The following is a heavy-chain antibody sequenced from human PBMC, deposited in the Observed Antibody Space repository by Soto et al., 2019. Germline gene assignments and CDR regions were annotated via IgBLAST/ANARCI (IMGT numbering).Heavy chain of an antibody. CDR1: GFSLSTSGVG. D-gene: IGHD3-3*01. V-gene: IGHV2-5*02. CDR3: AHSITIFGVVIIQWFDP. CDR2: IYWDDDK. Sequence: QITLKESGPTLVKPTQTLTLTCTFSGFSLSTSGVGVGWIRQPPGKALEWLALIYWDDDKRYSPSLKSRLTITKDTSKTQVVLTMTNMDPVDTATYYCAHSITIFGVVIIQWFDPWGQGTLVTVSS. J-gene: IGHJ5*02.